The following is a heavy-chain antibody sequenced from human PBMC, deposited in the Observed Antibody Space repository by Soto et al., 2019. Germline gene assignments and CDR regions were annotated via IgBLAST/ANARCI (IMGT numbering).Heavy chain of an antibody. CDR1: GYTFTGYY. CDR3: ARAGQYYGSGSPEYFDL. V-gene: IGHV1-2*04. D-gene: IGHD3-10*01. J-gene: IGHJ2*01. Sequence: QVQLVQSGAEVKKPGASVKVSCKASGYTFTGYYMHWVRQAPGQGLEWMGWINPNSGGTNYAQKFQGWVTMTRDTSISTAYMELSRLRSDDTAVYYCARAGQYYGSGSPEYFDLWGRGTLVTVSS. CDR2: INPNSGGT.